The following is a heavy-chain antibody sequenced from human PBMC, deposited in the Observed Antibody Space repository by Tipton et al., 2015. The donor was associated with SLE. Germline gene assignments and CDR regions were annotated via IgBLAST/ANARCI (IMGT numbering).Heavy chain of an antibody. Sequence: SLRLSCAASGFTFSAFGMHWVRQAPGAGLEWVAGIRYDGTNQNYADSLKGRFTISRDNSKNTLYLQMNSLRTEDTAVYYCAGDRLGLRFFDRWGQGALVTVSS. CDR3: AGDRLGLRFFDR. D-gene: IGHD3-9*01. CDR2: IRYDGTNQ. J-gene: IGHJ4*02. CDR1: GFTFSAFG. V-gene: IGHV3-33*01.